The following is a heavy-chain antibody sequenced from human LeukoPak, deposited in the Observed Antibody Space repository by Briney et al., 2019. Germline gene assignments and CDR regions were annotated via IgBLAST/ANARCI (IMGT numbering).Heavy chain of an antibody. CDR1: GYTFTDYH. CDR3: ARGGSGSYFSWLDP. V-gene: IGHV1-2*02. J-gene: IGHJ5*02. D-gene: IGHD3-10*01. CDR2: INPNSGGT. Sequence: ASVKVSCKASGYTFTDYHIHWVRQAPGQGLECMGWINPNSGGTNYAQKFQGRVTMTRDTSISTAYMELSRLRSDDTAVYYCARGGSGSYFSWLDPWGQGTLVTVSS.